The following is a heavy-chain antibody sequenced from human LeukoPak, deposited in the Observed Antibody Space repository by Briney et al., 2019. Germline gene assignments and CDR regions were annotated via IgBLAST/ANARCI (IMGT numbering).Heavy chain of an antibody. CDR1: GFTFRRYW. D-gene: IGHD6-6*01. V-gene: IGHV3-7*01. Sequence: GGSLRLSCVAAGFTFRRYWMNLVRQTPGKGLEWVAIILQDGSEKHYVASVKGRFTISRDNAKNSVYLQMNSLRAEDTAVYYCERAGAYPISSSAGLWGQGTLVTVSS. J-gene: IGHJ4*02. CDR3: ERAGAYPISSSAGL. CDR2: ILQDGSEK.